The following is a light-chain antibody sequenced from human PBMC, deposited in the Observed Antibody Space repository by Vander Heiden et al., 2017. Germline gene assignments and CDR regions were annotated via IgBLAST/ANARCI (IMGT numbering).Light chain of an antibody. CDR2: AAP. CDR1: QGISSY. J-gene: IGKJ5*01. V-gene: IGKV1-9*01. CDR3: QQLTSYPSIT. Sequence: DIQLTQSPSFLSASVGDRVPITCRASQGISSYLAWYQQKPAKAPKLLIYAAPTLQSGVPSRFSGSGSGTEFTLTISSLHPDDFATYYCQQLTSYPSITFGQGTRLELK.